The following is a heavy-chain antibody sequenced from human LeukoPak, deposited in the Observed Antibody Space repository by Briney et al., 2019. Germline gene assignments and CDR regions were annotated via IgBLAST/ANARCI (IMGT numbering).Heavy chain of an antibody. CDR2: IYSGGST. J-gene: IGHJ6*02. V-gene: IGHV3-53*01. Sequence: GGSLRLSCAASGFTVSSNYMSWVRQAPGKGLEWVSVIYSGGSTYYSDSVKGRFTISRDNSKNTRYLQMNSLRAEDTAVYYCAGRGVIAAPRYYYYGMDVWGQGTTVTVSS. CDR3: AGRGVIAAPRYYYYGMDV. D-gene: IGHD3-10*01. CDR1: GFTVSSNY.